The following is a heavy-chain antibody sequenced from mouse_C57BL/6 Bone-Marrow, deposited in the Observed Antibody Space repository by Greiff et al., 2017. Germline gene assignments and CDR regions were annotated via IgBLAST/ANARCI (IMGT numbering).Heavy chain of an antibody. J-gene: IGHJ2*01. D-gene: IGHD3-1*01. CDR1: GFSFNTYA. Sequence: EVKLVESGGGLVQPKGSLKLSCAASGFSFNTYAMNWVRQAPGKGLEWVARIRSKSNNYATYYADSVKDRFTISRDDSESMLYLQMNNLKTEDTAMYYCVRQETGSRDFDYWGQGTTLTVSS. V-gene: IGHV10-1*01. CDR3: VRQETGSRDFDY. CDR2: IRSKSNNYAT.